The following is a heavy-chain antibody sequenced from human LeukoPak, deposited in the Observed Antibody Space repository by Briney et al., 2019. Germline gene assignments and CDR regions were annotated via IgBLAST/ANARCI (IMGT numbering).Heavy chain of an antibody. J-gene: IGHJ4*02. CDR1: GYSITNYA. CDR3: ATGGGYRFAY. CDR2: INTSTEKS. D-gene: IGHD6-25*01. Sequence: VASVKVSCKASGYSITNYAILWVRQAPGQGLEWMGWINTSTEKSTYAPGFTGRYVFSLDSSVNTAYLQISSLKAEDTALYYCATGGGYRFAYWGQGTLVTVSS. V-gene: IGHV7-4-1*02.